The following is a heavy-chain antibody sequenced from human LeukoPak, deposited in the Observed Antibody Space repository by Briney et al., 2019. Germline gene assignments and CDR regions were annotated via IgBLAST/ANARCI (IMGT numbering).Heavy chain of an antibody. V-gene: IGHV4-39*01. Sequence: SETLSLTCTVSGGSISSSSYYWGWIRQPPGEGLEWIGSIYYSGSTYYNPSLKSRVTISVDTSKNQFSLKLSSVTAADTAVYYCYSFWSGYYRAAFDIWGQGTMVTVSS. CDR1: GGSISSSSYY. J-gene: IGHJ3*02. D-gene: IGHD3-3*01. CDR3: YSFWSGYYRAAFDI. CDR2: IYYSGST.